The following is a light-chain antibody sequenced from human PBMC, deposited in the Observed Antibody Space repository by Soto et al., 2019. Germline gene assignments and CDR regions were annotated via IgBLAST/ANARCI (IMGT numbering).Light chain of an antibody. V-gene: IGLV2-8*01. CDR3: SSNAGSNNLV. CDR2: EVS. CDR1: SSDVGDYNY. Sequence: QSALTQPPSASGTPGQSVTIPCTGTSSDVGDYNYVSWYQQHPGKAPKLVIYEVSRRPSGVPDRFSGSKSGNTASLTVSGLQAEDEADYYCSSNAGSNNLVFGGGTKPPS. J-gene: IGLJ2*01.